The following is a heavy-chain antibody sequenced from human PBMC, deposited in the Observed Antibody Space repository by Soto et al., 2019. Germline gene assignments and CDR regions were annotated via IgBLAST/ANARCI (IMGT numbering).Heavy chain of an antibody. CDR2: ISDSGGRT. CDR1: GFSFKNYA. V-gene: IGHV3-23*01. J-gene: IGHJ6*02. CDR3: AKDALGDYFYYAMDV. Sequence: EVQLLVSGGGLVQPRGSLRISWAVSGFSFKNYAMNWVRQAPGKGLEWVSSISDSGGRTYYADSVKGRFTISRDNSKNTLYLQMNSLRAEDTAIYYCAKDALGDYFYYAMDVWGQGTTVTVSS.